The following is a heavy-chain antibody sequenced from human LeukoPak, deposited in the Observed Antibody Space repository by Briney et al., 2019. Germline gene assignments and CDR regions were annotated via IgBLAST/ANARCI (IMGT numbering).Heavy chain of an antibody. CDR2: IYHSGST. Sequence: SETLSLTCTVSGGLISISTYYWGWIRQPPGKGLEWIGEIYHSGSTNYNPSLKSRVTISVDKSKNQFSLKLSSVTAADTAVYYCARAGGDYSFVWFDPWGQGTLVTVSS. CDR1: GGLISISTYY. J-gene: IGHJ5*02. CDR3: ARAGGDYSFVWFDP. V-gene: IGHV4-39*07. D-gene: IGHD4-17*01.